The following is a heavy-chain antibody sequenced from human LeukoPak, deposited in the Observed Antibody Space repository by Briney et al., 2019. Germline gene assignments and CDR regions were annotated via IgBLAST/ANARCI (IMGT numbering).Heavy chain of an antibody. Sequence: GGSLRLYCAASGFTFSSYEMDWVRQAPGKGLEWVSCISSSGSTIYYADSVKGRFTISRDNAKNSLYLQMNSLRAEDTAVYYCATVQVLRFLEWLSDFDYWGQGTLVTVSS. D-gene: IGHD3-3*01. J-gene: IGHJ4*02. CDR2: ISSSGSTI. V-gene: IGHV3-48*03. CDR1: GFTFSSYE. CDR3: ATVQVLRFLEWLSDFDY.